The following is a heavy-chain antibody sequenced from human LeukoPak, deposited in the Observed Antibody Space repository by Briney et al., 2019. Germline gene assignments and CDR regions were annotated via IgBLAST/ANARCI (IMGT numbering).Heavy chain of an antibody. D-gene: IGHD4-17*01. CDR1: GGSISSSGQY. V-gene: IGHV4-39*07. CDR3: ARGGAYGDYGRGYFDL. Sequence: PSETLSLTCTVSGGSISSSGQYWGWIRQPPGKGLEWIGTIYYSGSTYYNPSLKSRVTVSVDTSKNQLSLKLTSVTAADTAVYYCARGGAYGDYGRGYFDLWGRGTLVTVSS. CDR2: IYYSGST. J-gene: IGHJ2*01.